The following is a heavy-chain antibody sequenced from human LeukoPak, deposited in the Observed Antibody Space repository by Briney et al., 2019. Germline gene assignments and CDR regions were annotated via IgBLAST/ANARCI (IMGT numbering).Heavy chain of an antibody. D-gene: IGHD3-22*01. CDR3: ARVSYHYDSSGYYY. J-gene: IGHJ4*02. CDR2: ISSSSSYI. CDR1: GFTFSSYS. Sequence: GGSLRLSCAASGFTFSSYSMNWVRQAPGKGLEWVSSISSSSSYIYYADSVKGRFTISRDNAKNSLYLQMNSLRAEDTAVYYCARVSYHYDSSGYYYWGQGTLVTVSS. V-gene: IGHV3-21*01.